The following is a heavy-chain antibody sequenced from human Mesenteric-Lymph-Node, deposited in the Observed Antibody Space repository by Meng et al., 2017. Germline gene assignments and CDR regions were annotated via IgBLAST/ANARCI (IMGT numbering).Heavy chain of an antibody. CDR1: GGSISSYY. J-gene: IGHJ3*02. D-gene: IGHD3-22*01. V-gene: IGHV4-59*12. Sequence: SETLSLTCTVSGGSISSYYWSWIRQPPGKGLEWIGYIYYSGSTNYNPSLKSRVTISVDTSKNQFSLKLSSVTAADTAVYYCARTTYYYDSSGYPHDAFDIWGQGTMVTVSS. CDR2: IYYSGST. CDR3: ARTTYYYDSSGYPHDAFDI.